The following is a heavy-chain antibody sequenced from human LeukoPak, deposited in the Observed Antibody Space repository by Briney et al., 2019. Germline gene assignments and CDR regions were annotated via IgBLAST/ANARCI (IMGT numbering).Heavy chain of an antibody. CDR2: MNPKSGNT. D-gene: IGHD2-15*01. Sequence: ASVKVSCKASGYTFTSYDVNWVRQAAGQGLEWMGWMNPKSGNTGYAQSLQGRLTMTTDTSTNTAYMELSSLYSEDTAIYYCARAIPFRHFLGGNFYERSSHGFDVWGQGTVVTVSA. V-gene: IGHV1-8*01. J-gene: IGHJ3*01. CDR3: ARAIPFRHFLGGNFYERSSHGFDV. CDR1: GYTFTSYD.